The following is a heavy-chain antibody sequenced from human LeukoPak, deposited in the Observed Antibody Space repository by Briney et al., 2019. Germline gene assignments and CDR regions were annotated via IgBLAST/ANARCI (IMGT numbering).Heavy chain of an antibody. V-gene: IGHV4-59*01. D-gene: IGHD1-1*01. Sequence: SETLSLTCTVSGGSINSYYWNWIRQPPGKGLELIGYIYYSGSPTYNPSLKSRVTVSVDTSKNQFSLQLSSVTAADTAVYYCAGDVMSTALDAFDVWGQGTMVTVSS. J-gene: IGHJ3*01. CDR1: GGSINSYY. CDR2: IYYSGSP. CDR3: AGDVMSTALDAFDV.